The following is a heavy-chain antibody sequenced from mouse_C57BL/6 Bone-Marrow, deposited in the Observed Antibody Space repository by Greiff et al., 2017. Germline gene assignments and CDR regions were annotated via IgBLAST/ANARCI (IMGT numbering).Heavy chain of an antibody. CDR2: IWSGGST. CDR3: GRNGGWLLSFAY. D-gene: IGHD2-3*01. J-gene: IGHJ3*01. Sequence: QVQLKESGPGLVQPSQRLSITCTVSGFSLPSSGVHWVRQSPGKGLEWLGVIWSGGSTDYNAAFISRLSISKDNSKSQVFFKMNSLQADDTAIYYCGRNGGWLLSFAYWGQGTLVTVSA. V-gene: IGHV2-2*01. CDR1: GFSLPSSG.